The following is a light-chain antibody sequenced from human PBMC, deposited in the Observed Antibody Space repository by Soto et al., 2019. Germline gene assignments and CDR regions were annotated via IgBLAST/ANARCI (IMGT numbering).Light chain of an antibody. CDR1: EVFSRDY. CDR3: QQYGGVPYT. V-gene: IGKV3-20*01. Sequence: EIGWTQSPATRSLSPEQRATLSCRASEVFSRDYLAWYQQRLGQAPRLLIYGASSGATGIPDRFSGSGSGTDFTLTISRLEPEDFAIYYCQQYGGVPYTFGQGTKLEIK. J-gene: IGKJ2*01. CDR2: GAS.